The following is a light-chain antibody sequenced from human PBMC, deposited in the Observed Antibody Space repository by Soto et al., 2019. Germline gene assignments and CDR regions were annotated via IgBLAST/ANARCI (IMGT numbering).Light chain of an antibody. CDR3: CSDAGSHTCV. CDR2: DVT. Sequence: QSALTQPRSVSGSPGQSVTISCTGTSSDVGRYTYVSWYQQHPGKAPQLIIRDVTERPSGVPDRFSGSKSGNTASLTISGLQAEDDADYYCCSDAGSHTCVFGTGTKLTVL. J-gene: IGLJ1*01. V-gene: IGLV2-11*01. CDR1: SSDVGRYTY.